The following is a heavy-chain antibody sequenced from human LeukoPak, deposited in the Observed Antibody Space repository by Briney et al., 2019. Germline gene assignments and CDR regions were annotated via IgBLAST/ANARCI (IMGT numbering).Heavy chain of an antibody. D-gene: IGHD4-11*01. V-gene: IGHV3-48*01. J-gene: IGHJ6*03. CDR2: INSRGSTI. CDR1: GFTFSSYT. CDR3: ARVDYSNYLLIYYYYYMDV. Sequence: SGGSLRLSCAASGFTFSSYTMNWLRQAPGKGLECVSYINSRGSTISYADSVKGRFTISRDNAKNSLYLQMNSLRAEDTAVYYCARVDYSNYLLIYYYYYMDVWGKGTTVTVSS.